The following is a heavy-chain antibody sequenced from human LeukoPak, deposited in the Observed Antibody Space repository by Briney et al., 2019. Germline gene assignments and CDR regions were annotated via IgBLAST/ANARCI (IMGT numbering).Heavy chain of an antibody. V-gene: IGHV4-34*08. CDR3: ATQTGARAY. Sequence: GSLRLSCAVSGFSVTNNYMSWIRQPPGKGLEWIGEINHSGSTNYNPSLKSRVTISVDTSKNQFSLKLSSVTAADTAVYYCATQTGARAYWGQGTLVTVSS. CDR1: GFSVTNNY. CDR2: INHSGST. J-gene: IGHJ4*02. D-gene: IGHD7-27*01.